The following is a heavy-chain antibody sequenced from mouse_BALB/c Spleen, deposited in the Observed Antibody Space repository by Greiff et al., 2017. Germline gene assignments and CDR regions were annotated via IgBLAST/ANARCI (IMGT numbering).Heavy chain of an antibody. CDR3: ARKDYYGSRRGFDY. V-gene: IGHV5-6-5*01. CDR2: ISSGGST. D-gene: IGHD1-1*01. Sequence: EVKLMESGGGLVKPGGSLKLSCAASGFTFSSYAMSWVRQTPEKRLEWVASISSGGSTYYPDSVKGRFTISRDNARNILYLQMSSLRSEDTAMYYCARKDYYGSRRGFDYWGQGTTLTVSS. J-gene: IGHJ2*01. CDR1: GFTFSSYA.